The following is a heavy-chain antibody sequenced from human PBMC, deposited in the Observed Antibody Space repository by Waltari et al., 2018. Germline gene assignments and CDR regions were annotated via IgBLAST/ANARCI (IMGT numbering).Heavy chain of an antibody. Sequence: EVQVVESGGGLVKPGGSLRLSCAASGFTFSSYSLNWSRQAPGKGLEWVSSISSSSSYIHYADSMKGRFTISRDNAKNSVYLQMNSLRAEDTAVYHCARGRRDTIIREIIEPFDYWGQGILVTVSS. CDR2: ISSSSSYI. D-gene: IGHD3-10*01. CDR1: GFTFSSYS. J-gene: IGHJ4*02. CDR3: ARGRRDTIIREIIEPFDY. V-gene: IGHV3-21*01.